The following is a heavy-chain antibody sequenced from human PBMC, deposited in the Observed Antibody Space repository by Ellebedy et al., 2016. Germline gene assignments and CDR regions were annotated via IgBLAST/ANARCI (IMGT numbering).Heavy chain of an antibody. D-gene: IGHD3-9*01. Sequence: SETLSLTCAVYGGSFSGYYWSWIRQPPGKGLEWIGEINHSGSTNYNPSLKSRVTISVDTSKDQFSLKLSSVTAADTAVYYCARGLKTYYDILTMKGYYYYMDVWGKGTTVTVSS. V-gene: IGHV4-34*01. J-gene: IGHJ6*03. CDR3: ARGLKTYYDILTMKGYYYYMDV. CDR1: GGSFSGYY. CDR2: INHSGST.